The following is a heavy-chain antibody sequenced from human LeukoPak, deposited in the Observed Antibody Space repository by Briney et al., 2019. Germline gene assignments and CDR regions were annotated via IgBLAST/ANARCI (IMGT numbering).Heavy chain of an antibody. CDR3: AREVGATADGAFDI. V-gene: IGHV4-59*01. Sequence: SETLSLTCTVPGGSISSDYWSWVRQPPGKGLEWPGYIYYSGSTNYNPSLKSRVTISVDTSKNQFSLKPSSVTAADTAVYYCAREVGATADGAFDIWGQGTMVTVSS. CDR2: IYYSGST. J-gene: IGHJ3*02. D-gene: IGHD1-26*01. CDR1: GGSISSDY.